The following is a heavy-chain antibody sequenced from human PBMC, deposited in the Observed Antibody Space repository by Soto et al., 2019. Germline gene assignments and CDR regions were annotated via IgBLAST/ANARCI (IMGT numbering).Heavy chain of an antibody. J-gene: IGHJ4*02. D-gene: IGHD6-13*01. CDR1: GFTFSSYA. V-gene: IGHV3-23*01. CDR2: ISGLGTST. Sequence: GGSLRLSCAASGFTFSSYAMSWVRQAPGKGLEWVSAISGLGTSTYYADSVKGRFTISRDDSKNTLYLQMNSLRAEDTAVYYCAKDGPPPHGSTDNYFDYWGQGTLVTVSS. CDR3: AKDGPPPHGSTDNYFDY.